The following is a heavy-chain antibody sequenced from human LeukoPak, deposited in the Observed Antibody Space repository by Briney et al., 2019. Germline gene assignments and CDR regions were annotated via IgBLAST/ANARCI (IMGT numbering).Heavy chain of an antibody. Sequence: SQTLSLTCTVSGGSISSGGYYWSWIRQHPGKGLEWIGYIYYSGSTYYNPSLKSRVTISVDTSKNQFSLKLSSVTAADTAVYYCASPGIAAAGTKAFDIWGQGTMVPVSS. D-gene: IGHD6-13*01. CDR2: IYYSGST. CDR1: GGSISSGGYY. CDR3: ASPGIAAAGTKAFDI. J-gene: IGHJ3*02. V-gene: IGHV4-31*03.